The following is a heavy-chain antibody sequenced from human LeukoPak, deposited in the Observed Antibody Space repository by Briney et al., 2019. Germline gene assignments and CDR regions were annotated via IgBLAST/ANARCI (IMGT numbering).Heavy chain of an antibody. D-gene: IGHD6-13*01. V-gene: IGHV4-34*01. J-gene: IGHJ1*01. CDR1: GGSFSGYY. CDR2: INHSGST. CDR3: ARGRGIAAAGTFQH. Sequence: SETLSLTCAVYGGSFSGYYWSWIRQPPGKGLEWIGEINHSGSTNYNPSVKSRVTISVDTSKNQFSLKLSSVTAADTAVYYCARGRGIAAAGTFQHWGQGTLVTVSS.